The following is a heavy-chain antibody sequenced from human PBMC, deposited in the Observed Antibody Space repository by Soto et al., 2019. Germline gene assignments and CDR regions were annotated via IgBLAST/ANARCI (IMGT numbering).Heavy chain of an antibody. V-gene: IGHV3-53*02. J-gene: IGHJ4*02. CDR2: IYSNGDT. Sequence: EVQLVETGGGLIQPGGSLRLSCAASGFSVGSNYMTWVRQSPGKGLEWVSLIYSNGDTDYADSVKGRFSISRHNFKNTLYLQMNTLRAEDTAVYHCARKADASPVPEADGVWGRGPLVTVSS. CDR3: ARKADASPVPEADGV. D-gene: IGHD2-8*01. CDR1: GFSVGSNY.